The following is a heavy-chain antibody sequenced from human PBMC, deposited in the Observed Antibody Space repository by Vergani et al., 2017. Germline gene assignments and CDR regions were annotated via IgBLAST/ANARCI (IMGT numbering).Heavy chain of an antibody. D-gene: IGHD1-26*01. CDR3: ARDRGNSGDYNFDY. CDR2: ISAYNGNT. V-gene: IGHV1-18*01. J-gene: IGHJ4*02. CDR1: GGTFSSYT. Sequence: QVQLVQSGAEVKKPGSSVKVSCKASGGTFSSYTISWVRQAPGQGLEWMGWISAYNGNTNYPEKFQGRLTMTTDTSTRTAYMELRSLRSDDTAVYYCARDRGNSGDYNFDYWGQGILVTVSS.